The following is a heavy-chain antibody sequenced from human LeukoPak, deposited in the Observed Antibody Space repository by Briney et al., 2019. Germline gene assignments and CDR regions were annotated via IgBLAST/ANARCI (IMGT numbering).Heavy chain of an antibody. J-gene: IGHJ4*02. Sequence: SETLSLTCSVSGDSITGYYWGWIRQPPGKGLEWIGNIYYTGNTYYNSSLKSRVTISLDTSKNQFSLKLSSVTAADTAVYYCARRPPSSWYDFDYWGQGTLVTVSS. V-gene: IGHV4-39*07. CDR2: IYYTGNT. D-gene: IGHD6-13*01. CDR3: ARRPPSSWYDFDY. CDR1: GDSITGYY.